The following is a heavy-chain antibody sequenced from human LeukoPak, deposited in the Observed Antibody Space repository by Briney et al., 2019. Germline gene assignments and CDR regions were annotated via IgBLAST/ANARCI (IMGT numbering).Heavy chain of an antibody. CDR2: INPSGGST. J-gene: IGHJ6*03. D-gene: IGHD3-16*01. V-gene: IGHV1-46*01. CDR1: GYTFTSYD. CDR3: ARGITPYYYYMDV. Sequence: ASVKVSCKASGYTFTSYDINWVRQAPGQGLEWMGIINPSGGSTSYAQKFQGRVTMTRDMSTSTVYMELSSLRSEDTAVYYCARGITPYYYYMDVWGKGTTVTVSS.